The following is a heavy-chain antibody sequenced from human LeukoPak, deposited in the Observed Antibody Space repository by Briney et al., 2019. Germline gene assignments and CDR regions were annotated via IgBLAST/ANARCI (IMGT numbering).Heavy chain of an antibody. D-gene: IGHD2-2*01. Sequence: GGSLRLSCAASGFTFSSYAMSWVRQAPGKGLEWVSAISGSGGSTYYADSVKGRFTISRDNSKNTLYLQMNSLRAEDTAAYYCARGQGLYCSSTSCSYYGMGVWGQGTTVTVSS. V-gene: IGHV3-23*01. CDR1: GFTFSSYA. CDR3: ARGQGLYCSSTSCSYYGMGV. J-gene: IGHJ6*02. CDR2: ISGSGGST.